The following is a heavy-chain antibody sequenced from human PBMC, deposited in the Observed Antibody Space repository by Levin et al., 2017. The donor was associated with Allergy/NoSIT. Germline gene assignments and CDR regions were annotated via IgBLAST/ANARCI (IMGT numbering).Heavy chain of an antibody. J-gene: IGHJ4*02. V-gene: IGHV1-3*01. D-gene: IGHD2-2*03. CDR3: ARRAHGYCSLTTCPTPFDY. Sequence: GESLKISCRASGYTFTDSALHWVRQAPGQRLEWMGWINGGNGDTKTSQNFQGRVSITRDTSASTAYMELSSLRSEDTAVYYCARRAHGYCSLTTCPTPFDYWGQGTLITVSS. CDR1: GYTFTDSA. CDR2: INGGNGDT.